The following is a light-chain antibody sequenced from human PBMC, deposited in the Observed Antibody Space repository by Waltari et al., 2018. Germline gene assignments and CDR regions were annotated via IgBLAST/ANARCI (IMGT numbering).Light chain of an antibody. CDR2: EVN. CDR3: SSYGGSNNYVV. J-gene: IGLJ2*01. Sequence: QSALTQPPFASGSPGQSVTISCTGTSSDVGGYMYVSWYQQHPGKAPKLMIYEVNKRPSGVPDRFSGSKSGNTASLTVSGLQAEDEADYYCSSYGGSNNYVVFGGGTKLTVL. V-gene: IGLV2-8*01. CDR1: SSDVGGYMY.